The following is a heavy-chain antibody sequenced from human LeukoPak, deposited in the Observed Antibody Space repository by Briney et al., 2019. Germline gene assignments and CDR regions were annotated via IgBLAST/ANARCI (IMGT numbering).Heavy chain of an antibody. D-gene: IGHD5-24*01. CDR2: VKEDGREI. CDR1: GFTFSNYW. Sequence: GGSLRLSCTVSGFTFSNYWMSWVRQAPGKGLEWVANVKEDGREIYYVDSVKGRFTISRDNGKNSLWLQMNSLRPEDTAVYYCARGGRMATVPHPIDYWGQGTLVTVSS. V-gene: IGHV3-7*04. J-gene: IGHJ4*02. CDR3: ARGGRMATVPHPIDY.